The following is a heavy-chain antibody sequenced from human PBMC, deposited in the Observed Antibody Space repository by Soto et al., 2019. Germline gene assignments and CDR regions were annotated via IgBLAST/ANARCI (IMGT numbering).Heavy chain of an antibody. CDR3: ARAVGDPLYYLDY. V-gene: IGHV6-1*01. J-gene: IGHJ4*02. D-gene: IGHD6-19*01. Sequence: SQTLSLTCAISGDSVSSNSAAWNWIRQSPSRGLEWLGRTYYRSTRWYNDYAVSVRGRITVNPDTSKNQFSLRLSSVTAADTAVYYCARAVGDPLYYLDYWGQGTLVTVSS. CDR2: TYYRSTRWYN. CDR1: GDSVSSNSAA.